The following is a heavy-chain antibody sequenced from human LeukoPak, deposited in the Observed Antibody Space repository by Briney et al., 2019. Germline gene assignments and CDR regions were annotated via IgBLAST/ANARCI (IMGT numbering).Heavy chain of an antibody. CDR2: ICGSGGST. CDR1: GFTLSSYA. J-gene: IGHJ4*02. Sequence: GGSLRLSCAPSGFTLSSYAMSWVRQTPGKGLEWVSSICGSGGSTYYADSVKGRFTISRDNSKNTLYLQVNSLRAEDTAVYYCAKDRGWYWGKDFDYWGQGTLVTVSS. D-gene: IGHD6-19*01. V-gene: IGHV3-23*01. CDR3: AKDRGWYWGKDFDY.